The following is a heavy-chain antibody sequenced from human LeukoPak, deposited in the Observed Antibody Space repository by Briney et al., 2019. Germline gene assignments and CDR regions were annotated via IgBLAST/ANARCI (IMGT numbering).Heavy chain of an antibody. Sequence: SETLSLTCTVSGGSLSSSSYYWGWLRQPPGTGLEWFGSIYYSGSTYYNPSLKSRVTISVDTSKTQFSLKLSSVTAADTAVYYCARHENIVVVVAATGFDNWGQGTLVTVSS. J-gene: IGHJ4*02. CDR2: IYYSGST. D-gene: IGHD2-15*01. V-gene: IGHV4-39*01. CDR1: GGSLSSSSYY. CDR3: ARHENIVVVVAATGFDN.